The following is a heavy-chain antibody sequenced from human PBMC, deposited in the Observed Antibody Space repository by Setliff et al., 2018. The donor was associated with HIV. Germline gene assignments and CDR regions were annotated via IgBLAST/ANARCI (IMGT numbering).Heavy chain of an antibody. Sequence: SETLSLTCTVSGGSINISSYYWGWIRQPPGKGLEWIGSMYYSGSTYQNLSLKRRVTISVDMSKNQFSLKLSSVTAADTAVYYCATLKMATIYRDFDYWGQGTQVTVSS. CDR2: MYYSGST. CDR3: ATLKMATIYRDFDY. J-gene: IGHJ4*02. D-gene: IGHD5-12*01. CDR1: GGSINISSYY. V-gene: IGHV4-39*01.